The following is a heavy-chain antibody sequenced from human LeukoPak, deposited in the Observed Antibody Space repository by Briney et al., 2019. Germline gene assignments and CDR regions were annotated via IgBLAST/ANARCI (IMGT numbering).Heavy chain of an antibody. CDR2: INLDGSEG. Sequence: GGSLRLSCAVSGFTFSGFWMSWSRQAPGKGLGWVASINLDGSEGYYADVVKGRFTISRDNAKNSLYLQINSLRAEDTAVYYCARSSYSSSSSVWGQGTMVTVSS. CDR3: ARSSYSSSSSV. V-gene: IGHV3-7*03. D-gene: IGHD6-6*01. CDR1: GFTFSGFW. J-gene: IGHJ3*01.